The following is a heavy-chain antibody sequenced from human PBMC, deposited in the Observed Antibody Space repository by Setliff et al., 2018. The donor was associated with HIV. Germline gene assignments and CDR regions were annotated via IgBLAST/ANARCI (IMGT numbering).Heavy chain of an antibody. V-gene: IGHV1-2*02. Sequence: ASVKVSCKASGYTFTDYYMHWVRQAPGQGLVWMGWINPNIGGTNYAQKFQGRVTMTRDTSISTAYMELTRLRSGDTAVYYCTRDLLVATIKGTNWGQGTLVTVS. D-gene: IGHD5-12*01. J-gene: IGHJ4*02. CDR1: GYTFTDYY. CDR2: INPNIGGT. CDR3: TRDLLVATIKGTN.